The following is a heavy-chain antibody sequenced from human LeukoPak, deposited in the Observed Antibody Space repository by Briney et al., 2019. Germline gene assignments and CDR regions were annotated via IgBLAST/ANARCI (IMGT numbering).Heavy chain of an antibody. Sequence: PGGSLRLSRAAFGFTFSSSGVGWGRPAPGNGLEWEAVTWYDGSKKYYADVVKGRFTISRDNSKNTLYLQMNSLRAEDTAVYYCARVPGLRWELGPFDYWEQGTLVTVAS. D-gene: IGHD4-23*01. J-gene: IGHJ4*02. CDR2: TWYDGSKK. CDR3: ARVPGLRWELGPFDY. V-gene: IGHV3-33*01. CDR1: GFTFSSSG.